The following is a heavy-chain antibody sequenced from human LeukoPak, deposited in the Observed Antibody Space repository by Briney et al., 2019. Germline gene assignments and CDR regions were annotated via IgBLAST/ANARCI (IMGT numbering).Heavy chain of an antibody. V-gene: IGHV3-7*01. CDR2: IKQGGSEK. CDR1: GFTFSSYW. Sequence: GSLRLSCAASGFTFSSYWMSWVRPAPGKGLEWVANIKQGGSEKYYVDSVKGRFTISRDNAKNSLYLQMNSLRAEDTAAYYCARGRWGSGYYFDYWGQGTLVTVSS. CDR3: ARGRWGSGYYFDY. D-gene: IGHD6-25*01. J-gene: IGHJ4*02.